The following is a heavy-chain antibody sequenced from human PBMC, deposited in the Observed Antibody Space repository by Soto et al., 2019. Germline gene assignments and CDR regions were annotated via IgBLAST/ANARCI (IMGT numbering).Heavy chain of an antibody. J-gene: IGHJ4*02. CDR2: ITWDAGSA. CDR1: GFTFDDHT. V-gene: IGHV3-43*01. Sequence: EVQLVVSGGLVVRPGGSLRLSCAGSGFTFDDHTMHWVRQAPGKGLEWVSLITWDAGSAFYADSVRGRFTISRDNSKNSLDLQMNSLRTEDSAVYYCAKEKDRIFDYWGRGTPVTVSS. CDR3: AKEKDRIFDY.